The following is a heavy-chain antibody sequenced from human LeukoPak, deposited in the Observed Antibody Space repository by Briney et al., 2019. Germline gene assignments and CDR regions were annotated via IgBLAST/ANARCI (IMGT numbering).Heavy chain of an antibody. D-gene: IGHD3-16*01. CDR3: TRLKFDGGWFDP. J-gene: IGHJ5*02. CDR1: GFTFSGSA. CDR2: IRSKANSYAT. Sequence: GGSLRLSCAASGFTFSGSAMHWVRQAPGKGLEWVGRIRSKANSYATAYAASVKGRFTISRDASKNTAYLQMNSLKTEDTAVYYCTRLKFDGGWFDPWGQGTLVTVSS. V-gene: IGHV3-73*01.